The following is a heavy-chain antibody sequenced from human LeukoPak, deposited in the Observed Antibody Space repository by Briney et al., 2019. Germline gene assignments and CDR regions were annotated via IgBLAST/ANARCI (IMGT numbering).Heavy chain of an antibody. CDR1: GGSIDTYY. V-gene: IGHV4-59*08. Sequence: SETLSLTCTVSGGSIDTYYWSWIRQPPGKGLEWIGYIHHSGSTYYNPSLKSRVTISVDTSKNQFSLKLSSVTAADTAVYYCARLKFHMNAFDIWGQGTMVTVSS. D-gene: IGHD2-21*01. CDR2: IHHSGST. J-gene: IGHJ3*02. CDR3: ARLKFHMNAFDI.